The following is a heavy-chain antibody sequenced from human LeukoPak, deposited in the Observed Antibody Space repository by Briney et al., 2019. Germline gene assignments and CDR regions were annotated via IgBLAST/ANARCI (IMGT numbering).Heavy chain of an antibody. Sequence: GGSLRLSCAASGFTFSSYSMNWVRQAPGKGLEWVSSISSSSSYIYYADSVKGRFTISRDNAKNSLYLQMNSLRAEDTAVYYCARDRWEPLTVFDYWGRGTLVTVSS. CDR2: ISSSSSYI. D-gene: IGHD1-26*01. CDR1: GFTFSSYS. V-gene: IGHV3-21*01. J-gene: IGHJ4*02. CDR3: ARDRWEPLTVFDY.